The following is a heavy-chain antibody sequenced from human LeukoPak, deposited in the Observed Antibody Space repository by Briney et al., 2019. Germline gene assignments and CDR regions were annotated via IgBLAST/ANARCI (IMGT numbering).Heavy chain of an antibody. CDR3: ASKGYRWDYGDYGYGMDV. J-gene: IGHJ6*02. V-gene: IGHV1-69*13. CDR2: IIPIFGTA. CDR1: GGTFSSYA. D-gene: IGHD4-17*01. Sequence: SVKVSCKASGGTFSSYAISWVRQAPGQGLEWMGGIIPIFGTANYAQKFQGRVTFTADESTSTAYMELSSLRSEDTAVYYCASKGYRWDYGDYGYGMDVWGQGTTVTVSS.